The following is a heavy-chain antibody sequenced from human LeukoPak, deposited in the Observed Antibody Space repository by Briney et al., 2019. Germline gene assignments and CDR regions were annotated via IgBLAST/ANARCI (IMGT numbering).Heavy chain of an antibody. J-gene: IGHJ3*02. V-gene: IGHV4-39*07. CDR3: ARLLSYNILWFGELWVFDI. D-gene: IGHD3-10*01. Sequence: PSETLSLTCTVSGGSISSSYSYWGWIRQPPGKGLEWIGNIYYSGSTYYSPSLTSRVTVSVDTSENQLSLKLSSVTAADTAVYYCARLLSYNILWFGELWVFDIWGQGTMVTVSS. CDR2: IYYSGST. CDR1: GGSISSSYSY.